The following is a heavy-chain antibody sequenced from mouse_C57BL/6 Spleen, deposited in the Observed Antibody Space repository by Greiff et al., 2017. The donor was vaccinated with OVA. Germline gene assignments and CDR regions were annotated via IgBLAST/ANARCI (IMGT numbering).Heavy chain of an antibody. V-gene: IGHV5-4*01. Sequence: EVKLVESGGGLVKPGGSLKLSCAASGFTFSSYAMSWVRQTPEKRLEWVATISDGGSYTYYPDNVKGRFTISRDNAKNNLYLQMSHLKSEDTAMYYCARDQDYYGSSYLDYWGQGTTLTVSS. CDR1: GFTFSSYA. D-gene: IGHD1-1*01. CDR2: ISDGGSYT. CDR3: ARDQDYYGSSYLDY. J-gene: IGHJ2*01.